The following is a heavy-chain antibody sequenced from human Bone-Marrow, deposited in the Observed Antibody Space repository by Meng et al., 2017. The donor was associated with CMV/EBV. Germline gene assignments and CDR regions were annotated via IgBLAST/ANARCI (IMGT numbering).Heavy chain of an antibody. J-gene: IGHJ4*02. CDR2: ISWDGGST. Sequence: GGSLRLSCAASGFTFDDYAMHWVRQAPGKGLEWVSLISWDGGSTYYADSVKGRFTISRDNSKNSLYLQMNSLRAEDTAVYYCARVPDGYTTYYFDYWGQGTLVTVSS. CDR1: GFTFDDYA. D-gene: IGHD5-24*01. CDR3: ARVPDGYTTYYFDY. V-gene: IGHV3-43D*03.